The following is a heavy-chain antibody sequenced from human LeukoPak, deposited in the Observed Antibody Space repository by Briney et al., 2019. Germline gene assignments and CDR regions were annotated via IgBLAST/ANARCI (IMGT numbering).Heavy chain of an antibody. CDR2: INPEGSEK. CDR1: GLTFSSSW. CDR3: ARDLAYSRLDY. J-gene: IGHJ4*02. V-gene: IGHV3-7*01. Sequence: GGSLRLSCAVSGLTFSSSWMDWVRQAPGKGLEWVASINPEGSEKYSADSVKRRFTISRDNAKNSLYLQMDSLRVEDTAFYYCARDLAYSRLDYWGQGMLVTVSS. D-gene: IGHD5-18*01.